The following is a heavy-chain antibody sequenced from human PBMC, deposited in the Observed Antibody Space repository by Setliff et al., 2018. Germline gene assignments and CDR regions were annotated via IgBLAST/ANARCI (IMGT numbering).Heavy chain of an antibody. J-gene: IGHJ4*02. Sequence: PGGSLRLSCAASGFTFSSYAMSWVRQAPGKGLEWVSAISGSGVSTYYADSVKGRFTISRDNAKNSLYLQMNSLRAEDMALYYCAKDQKLYYYHRAKNLWGQGTLVTVSS. CDR2: ISGSGVST. CDR1: GFTFSSYA. D-gene: IGHD2-2*01. V-gene: IGHV3-23*01. CDR3: AKDQKLYYYHRAKNL.